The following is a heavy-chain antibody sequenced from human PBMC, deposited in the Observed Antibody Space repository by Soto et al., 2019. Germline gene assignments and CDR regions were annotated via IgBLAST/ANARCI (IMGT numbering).Heavy chain of an antibody. Sequence: SETLSLTCAVSGGSISSSNWWSWVRQPPGKGLEWVGEVHHSGTINYNPSLRSRVTISVDKSKNQFSLNLTSVTAADTAVYYCARGHDSASWYVDSWGQGTLVTVSS. J-gene: IGHJ4*02. CDR2: VHHSGTI. D-gene: IGHD6-13*01. CDR1: GGSISSSNW. V-gene: IGHV4-4*02. CDR3: ARGHDSASWYVDS.